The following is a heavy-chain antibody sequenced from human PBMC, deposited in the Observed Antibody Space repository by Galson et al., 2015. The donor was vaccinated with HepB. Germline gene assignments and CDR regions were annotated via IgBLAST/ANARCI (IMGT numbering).Heavy chain of an antibody. D-gene: IGHD6-13*01. CDR3: ARGKGQQPGV. CDR2: INPSGGST. J-gene: IGHJ4*02. Sequence: SVKVSCKASGGTFSSYAISWVRQAPGQGLEWMGIINPSGGSTSYAQKFQGRVTMTRDTSTSTVYMELSSLRSEDTAVYYCARGKGQQPGVWGQGTLVTVSS. V-gene: IGHV1-46*03. CDR1: GGTFSSYA.